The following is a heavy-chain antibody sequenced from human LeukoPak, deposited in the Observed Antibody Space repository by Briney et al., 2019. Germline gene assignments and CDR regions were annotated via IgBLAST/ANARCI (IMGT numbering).Heavy chain of an antibody. J-gene: IGHJ4*02. CDR2: IYYSGST. CDR1: GGSISSSSYY. CDR3: ARQVGWLRDGDFDY. Sequence: SETLSLTCTVSGGSISSSSYYWGWIRQPPGKGLEWIGSIYYSGSTYYNPYLKSRVTISADTSKNQFSLKLSSVTAADTAVYYCARQVGWLRDGDFDYWGQGTLVTVSS. D-gene: IGHD5-12*01. V-gene: IGHV4-39*01.